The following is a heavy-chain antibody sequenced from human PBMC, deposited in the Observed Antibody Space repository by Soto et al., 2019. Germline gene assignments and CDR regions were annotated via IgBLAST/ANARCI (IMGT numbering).Heavy chain of an antibody. D-gene: IGHD3-10*01. V-gene: IGHV4-30-4*01. Sequence: QVQLQESGPGLVKPSQTLSLTCTVSGGSISSGDHYWNWIRQPPGKGLEWIGYIYYIGTTSYNRSLNSRVTISVDTSKNQFSLRLTSVTAADTAVYYCARSPTVRGVISGMDVWGQGTTVTVSS. J-gene: IGHJ6*02. CDR2: IYYIGTT. CDR3: ARSPTVRGVISGMDV. CDR1: GGSISSGDHY.